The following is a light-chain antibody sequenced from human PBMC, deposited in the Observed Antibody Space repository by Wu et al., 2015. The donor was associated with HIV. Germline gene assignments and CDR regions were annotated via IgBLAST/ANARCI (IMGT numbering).Light chain of an antibody. CDR1: QSISNF. Sequence: IQLTQSPSSLSASVGDRVTITCRASQSISNFLNWYQQKPGKAPNLLIYAASSLQRGVPSRFSGSGSGTDFTLTISSLQPEDFVVYFCQQSYTTPTTFGQGTKLEIK. CDR2: AAS. J-gene: IGKJ2*01. CDR3: QQSYTTPTT. V-gene: IGKV1-39*01.